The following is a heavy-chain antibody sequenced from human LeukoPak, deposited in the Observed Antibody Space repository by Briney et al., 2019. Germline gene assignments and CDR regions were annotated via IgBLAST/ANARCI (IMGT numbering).Heavy chain of an antibody. V-gene: IGHV4-34*01. CDR2: INHSGST. D-gene: IGHD2-15*01. J-gene: IGHJ4*02. Sequence: TSETLSLTCAVYGGSFCGYYWSRIRQPPGKGLEWIGEINHSGSTNYNPSLKSRVTISVDTSKNQFSLKLSSVTAADTAVYYCARGMLRGRKAGYCSGGSCYSFADYWGQGTLVTVSS. CDR1: GGSFCGYY. CDR3: ARGMLRGRKAGYCSGGSCYSFADY.